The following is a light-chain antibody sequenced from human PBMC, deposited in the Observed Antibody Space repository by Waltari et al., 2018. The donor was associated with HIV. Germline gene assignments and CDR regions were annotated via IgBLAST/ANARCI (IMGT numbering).Light chain of an antibody. CDR3: QQYNEWPRT. CDR2: GPS. V-gene: IGKV3-15*01. Sequence: EIVMTQSPATLSVSPGERATLSCRASQSVSNNLAWYQQKPGQAPRLLIYGPSTRATGTPARFSASGSGTEFTLTISSLQSEDFAIYYCQQYNEWPRTFGQGTTVEIK. CDR1: QSVSNN. J-gene: IGKJ1*01.